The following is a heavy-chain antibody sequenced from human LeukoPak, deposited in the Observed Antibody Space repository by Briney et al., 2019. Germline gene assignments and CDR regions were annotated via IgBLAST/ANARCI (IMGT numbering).Heavy chain of an antibody. CDR1: GFTFSSYA. CDR2: ISGSGGST. D-gene: IGHD3-16*02. CDR3: ARDLHDYVWGSYRSLYYFDY. V-gene: IGHV3-23*01. J-gene: IGHJ4*02. Sequence: GGSLRLSCAASGFTFSSYAMSWVRQAPGKGLEWVSAISGSGGSTYYADSVKGRFTISRDNSKNTLYLQMNSLRAEDTAVYYCARDLHDYVWGSYRSLYYFDYWGQGTLVTVSS.